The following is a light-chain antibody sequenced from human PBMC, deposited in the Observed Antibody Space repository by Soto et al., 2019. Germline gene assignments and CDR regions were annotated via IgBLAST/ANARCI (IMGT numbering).Light chain of an antibody. CDR1: SSDVGGYTY. Sequence: QSVLTQPASVSGSPRQSITISCTGASSDVGGYTYVSWYQQHPGKVPKLMIYEVSKRPSGVPDRFSGSKSGNTASLTVSGLQAEDEADYYCSSYAGSNTDYVFGTGTKVTVL. J-gene: IGLJ1*01. V-gene: IGLV2-8*01. CDR3: SSYAGSNTDYV. CDR2: EVS.